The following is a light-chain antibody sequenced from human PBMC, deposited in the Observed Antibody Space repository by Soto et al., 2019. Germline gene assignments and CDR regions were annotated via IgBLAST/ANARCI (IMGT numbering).Light chain of an antibody. J-gene: IGKJ5*01. CDR1: QTISSW. CDR3: QQYYGYPWT. CDR2: KAS. Sequence: DIQMTQSPSTLSGSVGDRVTITCRASQTISSWLAWYQQKPGKAPKLLIYKASTLKSGVPSRFSGSGSGTEFTLTISSLQPDDFATYYCQQYYGYPWTFAQGTRLEIK. V-gene: IGKV1-5*03.